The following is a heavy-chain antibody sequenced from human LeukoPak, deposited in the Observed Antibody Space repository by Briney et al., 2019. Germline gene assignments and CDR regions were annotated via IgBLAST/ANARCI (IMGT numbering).Heavy chain of an antibody. Sequence: GGSLRLSCAASGFTVSTNYMSWVRQAPGKWLEWVSSISSSSSYIYYADSVKGRFTISRDNAKNSLYLQMNSLRAEDTAEYYCARDRDSSGAFDIWGQGTMVTVSS. CDR1: GFTVSTNY. CDR2: ISSSSSYI. J-gene: IGHJ3*02. D-gene: IGHD6-19*01. V-gene: IGHV3-21*01. CDR3: ARDRDSSGAFDI.